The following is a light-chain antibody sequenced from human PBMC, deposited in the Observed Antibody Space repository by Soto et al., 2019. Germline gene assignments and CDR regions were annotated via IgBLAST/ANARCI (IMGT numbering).Light chain of an antibody. CDR1: QSLSHN. CDR3: QQYGSSGT. V-gene: IGKV3-20*01. J-gene: IGKJ1*01. CDR2: GAS. Sequence: EIVLTQSPGTLSLSPGERATLSCRASQSLSHNLAWYQQKPGQAPRLLIYGASNRATGIPDRFSGSGSGTDFTLTISRLEPEDFAVYYCQQYGSSGTFGQGTKVDIK.